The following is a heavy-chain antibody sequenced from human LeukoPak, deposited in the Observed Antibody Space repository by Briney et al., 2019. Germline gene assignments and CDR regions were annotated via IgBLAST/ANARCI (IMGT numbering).Heavy chain of an antibody. J-gene: IGHJ4*02. CDR3: ARGLGTPSGYCDY. CDR1: GYTFTSYD. Sequence: ASVKVSCKASGYTFTSYDINWVRQATGQGLEWMGGMNPNSGNTGYAQKCQGRVTITRNTSISTAYMELSSLRSEDTAVYYCARGLGTPSGYCDYWGQGTLVTVSS. V-gene: IGHV1-8*03. CDR2: MNPNSGNT. D-gene: IGHD3-16*01.